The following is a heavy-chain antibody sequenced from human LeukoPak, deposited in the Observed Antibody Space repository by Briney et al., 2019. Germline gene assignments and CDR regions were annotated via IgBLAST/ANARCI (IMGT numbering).Heavy chain of an antibody. CDR2: ISYDGSNK. Sequence: PGGSLRLSCAASGFTFSSYGMHWVRQAPGKGLEWVAVISYDGSNKYYADSVKGRFTISRDNSKNTLYLQMNSLRAEDTAVYYCAKDVDYGDTAEYFQHWGQGTLVTVSS. D-gene: IGHD4-17*01. V-gene: IGHV3-30*18. CDR3: AKDVDYGDTAEYFQH. CDR1: GFTFSSYG. J-gene: IGHJ1*01.